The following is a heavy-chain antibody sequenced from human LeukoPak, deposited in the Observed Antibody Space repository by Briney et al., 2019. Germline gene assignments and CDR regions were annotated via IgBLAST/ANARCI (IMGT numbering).Heavy chain of an antibody. CDR2: INPGRSDI. J-gene: IGHJ5*01. Sequence: GESLKISCKHSGYNFASQWIGWVRQMPGKGLEWIGIINPGRSDIVHTPSLQGQVSFSADKSTSAVFLQWDILKASDTAMYYCSTRAFSDTRPVAWGQGTLVTVSS. D-gene: IGHD3-22*01. CDR3: STRAFSDTRPVA. V-gene: IGHV5-51*01. CDR1: GYNFASQW.